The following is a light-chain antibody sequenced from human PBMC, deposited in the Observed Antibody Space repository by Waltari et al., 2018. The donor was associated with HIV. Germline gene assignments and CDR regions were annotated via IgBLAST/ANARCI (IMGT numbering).Light chain of an antibody. Sequence: QAGLSQPPSVSKGLRQTATLTCTGNSNNVGYQGAAWLQQHQGHPPNLLSYRNNNRPSGISEGLSASRSGNTASLTITGLQPEDEADYYCSAWDSSLSAWVFGGGTKLTVL. J-gene: IGLJ3*02. CDR2: RNN. V-gene: IGLV10-54*01. CDR1: SNNVGYQG. CDR3: SAWDSSLSAWV.